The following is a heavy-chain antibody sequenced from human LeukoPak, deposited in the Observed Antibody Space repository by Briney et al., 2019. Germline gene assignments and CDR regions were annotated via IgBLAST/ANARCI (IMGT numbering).Heavy chain of an antibody. D-gene: IGHD2-2*01. Sequence: ASVKVSCKASGYTFTGYYMHWLRQAPGQGLEWMGWINPNSGGTNYAQKFQGWVTMTRDTSISTAYMELSRLRSDDTAVYYCARDLERIVVVPAATESYYYYYGMDVWGQGTTVTVSS. J-gene: IGHJ6*02. CDR2: INPNSGGT. V-gene: IGHV1-2*04. CDR1: GYTFTGYY. CDR3: ARDLERIVVVPAATESYYYYYGMDV.